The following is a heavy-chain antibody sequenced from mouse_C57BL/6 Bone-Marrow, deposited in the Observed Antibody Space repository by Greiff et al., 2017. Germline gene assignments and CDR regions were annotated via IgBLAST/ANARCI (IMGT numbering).Heavy chain of an antibody. J-gene: IGHJ1*03. V-gene: IGHV1-85*01. CDR2: IYPRDGST. CDR1: GYTFTSYD. D-gene: IGHD1-1*01. CDR3: ARLEFDGSSGDWYFDV. Sequence: VTLMESGPELAKPGASVKLSCKASGYTFTSYDINWVKQRPGQGLEWIGWIYPRDGSTKYNEKFKGKATVTVDTSSSTAYMELHSLTSEDSAVYCCARLEFDGSSGDWYFDVWGTGTTVTVSS.